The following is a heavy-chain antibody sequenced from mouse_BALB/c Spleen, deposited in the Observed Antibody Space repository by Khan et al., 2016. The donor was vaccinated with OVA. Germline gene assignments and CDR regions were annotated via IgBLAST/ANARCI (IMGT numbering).Heavy chain of an antibody. CDR2: ISGDSSTI. CDR3: ATSYYYGYYFDY. J-gene: IGHJ2*01. D-gene: IGHD1-1*01. CDR1: GFTFSSYG. V-gene: IGHV5-17*02. Sequence: EVELVESGGGLVQPGGSRKLSCAASGFTFSSYGMHWVRQPPEKGLEWVAYISGDSSTIYYTDTVKGRFTISRDNPKNTLSLQMTSLMSEDTAMYYCATSYYYGYYFDYWGPGTTLTVSS.